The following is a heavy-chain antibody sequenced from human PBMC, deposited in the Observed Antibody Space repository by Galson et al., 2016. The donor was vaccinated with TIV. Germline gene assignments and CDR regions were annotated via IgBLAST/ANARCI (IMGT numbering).Heavy chain of an antibody. Sequence: SLRLSCAASGFTFSDAWMTWVRQAPGKGLEWVGRIKSKDAGGATDYGAPVKGRFTISRDDSGSTLYLQMNSLKTEDTALYFCVRDRPSEDYYGDWGQGALVTVSS. J-gene: IGHJ4*02. CDR2: IKSKDAGGAT. CDR3: VRDRPSEDYYGD. CDR1: GFTFSDAW. V-gene: IGHV3-15*05. D-gene: IGHD2-15*01.